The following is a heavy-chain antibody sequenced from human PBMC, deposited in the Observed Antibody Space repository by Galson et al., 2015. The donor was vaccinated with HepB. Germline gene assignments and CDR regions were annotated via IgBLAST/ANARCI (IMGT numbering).Heavy chain of an antibody. Sequence: QSGAEVKKPGESLKISCKGSGYTFTNYWIAWVRQMPGKGLEWMGLIYPDDSDTRYSPSFQGQVTISVDKSISTAFLQWSSLKASDTAMYYCARQESYDISGCCGMDVWGQGTTVTVSS. D-gene: IGHD3-22*01. CDR3: ARQESYDISGCCGMDV. V-gene: IGHV5-51*01. CDR1: GYTFTNYW. CDR2: IYPDDSDT. J-gene: IGHJ6*02.